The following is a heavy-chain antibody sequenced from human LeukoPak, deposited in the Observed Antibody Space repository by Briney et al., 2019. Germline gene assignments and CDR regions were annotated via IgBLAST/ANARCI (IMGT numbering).Heavy chain of an antibody. CDR2: INQDASAR. CDR1: GFTLSSHW. CDR3: ARWDIRGTAHQLDY. J-gene: IGHJ4*02. Sequence: GRSLRLSCAASGFTLSSHWMTWVRQAPGKGLEWVANINQDASARYYVASVRGRFTISRDNARSSINLQMNSLRVEDTAVYYCARWDIRGTAHQLDYWGQGTLVTVPS. D-gene: IGHD5-12*01. V-gene: IGHV3-7*01.